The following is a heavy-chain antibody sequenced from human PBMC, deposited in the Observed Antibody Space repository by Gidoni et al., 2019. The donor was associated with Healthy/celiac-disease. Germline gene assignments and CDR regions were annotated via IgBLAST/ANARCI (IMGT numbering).Heavy chain of an antibody. V-gene: IGHV3-33*01. CDR1: GFTFSDYG. Sequence: QVQLVESGGGVVQPGRSLRLSCAASGFTFSDYGLHWVRQAPGKGLEWVAVIWYDGSNKYYADSVKGRFTISRDNSKNTLYLQMNSLRAEDTAVYYCARDPPTLYYYDSPYYYYYGMDVWGQGTTVTVSS. CDR3: ARDPPTLYYYDSPYYYYYGMDV. D-gene: IGHD3-22*01. J-gene: IGHJ6*02. CDR2: IWYDGSNK.